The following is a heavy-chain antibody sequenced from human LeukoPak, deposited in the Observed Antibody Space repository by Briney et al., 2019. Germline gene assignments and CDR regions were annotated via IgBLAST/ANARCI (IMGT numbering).Heavy chain of an antibody. CDR2: ISSSSSYI. V-gene: IGHV3-21*04. J-gene: IGHJ3*02. CDR1: GFTFSNSW. D-gene: IGHD2-8*01. Sequence: PGGSLRLSCAASGFTFSNSWMSWVRQAPGKGLEWVSSISSSSSYIYYADSVKGRFTISRDNAKNSLYLQMNSLRAEDTAVYYCAKEGQYGAFDIWGQGTMVTVSS. CDR3: AKEGQYGAFDI.